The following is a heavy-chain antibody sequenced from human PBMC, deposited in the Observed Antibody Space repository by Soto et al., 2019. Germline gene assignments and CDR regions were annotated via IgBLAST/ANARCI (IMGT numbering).Heavy chain of an antibody. D-gene: IGHD3-22*01. Sequence: SETLSLTCTVSGGSISIYYWSLIRQPPGKGLEWIGYIYYSGSTNYNPSLKSRVTISVDTSKNQFSLKLSSVTAADTAVYYCASSVYYYDSSGYYDYWGQGTLVTVSS. J-gene: IGHJ4*02. CDR1: GGSISIYY. CDR3: ASSVYYYDSSGYYDY. V-gene: IGHV4-59*01. CDR2: IYYSGST.